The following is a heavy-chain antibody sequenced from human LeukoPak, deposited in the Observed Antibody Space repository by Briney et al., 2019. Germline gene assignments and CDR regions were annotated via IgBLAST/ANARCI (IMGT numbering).Heavy chain of an antibody. Sequence: SETLSLTCSVSGGSISTNSYHWGWIRQPPGKGLEWIGYIYYSGTTDYNPSLRSRVTISVDTSKDQFSLKLTSVTAADTAVYYCARDYTLYISGWFLDYWAQGTLVTVSS. D-gene: IGHD6-19*01. CDR2: IYYSGTT. V-gene: IGHV4-61*05. CDR1: GGSISTNSYH. J-gene: IGHJ4*02. CDR3: ARDYTLYISGWFLDY.